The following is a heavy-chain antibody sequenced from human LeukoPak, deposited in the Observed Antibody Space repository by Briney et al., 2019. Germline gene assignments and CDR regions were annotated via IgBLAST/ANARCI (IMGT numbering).Heavy chain of an antibody. CDR2: INQDGSEK. D-gene: IGHD6-19*01. J-gene: IGHJ4*02. CDR3: AKIAVADYLGY. Sequence: GGSLRLSCTASGFTFSSYWMSWVRQAPGKGLQWVANINQDGSEKYYVDSVKGRFTISRDKAKNSLYLQMNSLRAEDTAVYYCAKIAVADYLGYWGQGTLVTVSS. V-gene: IGHV3-7*03. CDR1: GFTFSSYW.